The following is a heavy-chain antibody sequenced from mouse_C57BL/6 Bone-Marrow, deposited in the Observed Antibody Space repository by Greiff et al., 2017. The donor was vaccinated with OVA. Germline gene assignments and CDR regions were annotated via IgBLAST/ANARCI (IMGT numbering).Heavy chain of an antibody. D-gene: IGHD6-1*01. V-gene: IGHV5-6*01. Sequence: EVMLVESGGDLVKPGGSLKLSCAASGFTFSSYGMSWVRQTPDKRLEWVATISSGGSYTYYPDSVKGRFTISRDNAKNTLYLQMSSLMSEDTAIYYCARLKSAYFDVWGTGTTVTVSS. CDR3: ARLKSAYFDV. CDR2: ISSGGSYT. CDR1: GFTFSSYG. J-gene: IGHJ1*03.